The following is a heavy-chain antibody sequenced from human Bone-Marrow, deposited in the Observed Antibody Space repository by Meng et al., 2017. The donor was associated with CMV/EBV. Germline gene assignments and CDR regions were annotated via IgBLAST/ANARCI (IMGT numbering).Heavy chain of an antibody. CDR1: GFTFTNAW. V-gene: IGHV3-15*01. D-gene: IGHD3-22*01. CDR3: TTDTSGYVY. J-gene: IGHJ4*02. Sequence: GGSLRLSCAASGFTFTNAWMSWVRQAPGKGLEWVGRIKSKTDGGTIDYAAPVKARFTISRDDSKNTLYVQMNSLKTEDTAVYYCTTDTSGYVYWGQRTLVTVSS. CDR2: IKSKTDGGTI.